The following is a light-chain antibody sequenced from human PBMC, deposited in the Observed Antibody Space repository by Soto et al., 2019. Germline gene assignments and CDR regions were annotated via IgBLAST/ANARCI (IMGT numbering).Light chain of an antibody. CDR3: QQYNNWLPLT. Sequence: IVLTQSPGTLSLSPGERATLSCRSGQSVSSNYLAWYQQRPGQAPRLLIYGASTRATGIPARFSGSGSGTEFTLTISSLQYEDFAVYYCQQYNNWLPLTFGGGTKVDIK. V-gene: IGKV3-15*01. J-gene: IGKJ4*01. CDR2: GAS. CDR1: QSVSSN.